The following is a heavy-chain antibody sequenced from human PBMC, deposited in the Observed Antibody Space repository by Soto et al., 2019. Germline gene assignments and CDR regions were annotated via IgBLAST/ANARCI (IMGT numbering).Heavy chain of an antibody. CDR3: ATIAYGSGSYYMDY. CDR1: GYTLTDLS. J-gene: IGHJ4*02. Sequence: ASVKVSCKVSGYTLTDLSMHWVRQAPGKGLEWMGGFDPEDGETIYAQKFQGRVTMTEDTSTDTAYMELSSLRSEDTAVYYCATIAYGSGSYYMDYWGQGTLVTVSS. D-gene: IGHD3-10*01. V-gene: IGHV1-24*01. CDR2: FDPEDGET.